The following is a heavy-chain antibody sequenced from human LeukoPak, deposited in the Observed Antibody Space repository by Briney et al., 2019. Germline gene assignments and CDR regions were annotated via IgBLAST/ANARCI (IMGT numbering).Heavy chain of an antibody. CDR3: ARRSAVEMATRGYFDY. CDR1: GGSFSGYY. CDR2: INHSGST. J-gene: IGHJ4*02. V-gene: IGHV4-34*01. D-gene: IGHD5-12*01. Sequence: SSETLSLTCAVYGGSFSGYYWSWIRQPPGKGLEWIGEINHSGSTNYNPSLKSRVTISVDTSKNQFSLKLSSVTAADTAVYYCARRSAVEMATRGYFDYWGQGTLVTVSS.